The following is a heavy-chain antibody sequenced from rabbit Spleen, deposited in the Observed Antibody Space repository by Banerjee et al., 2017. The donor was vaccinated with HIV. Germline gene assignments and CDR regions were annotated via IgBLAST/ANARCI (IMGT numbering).Heavy chain of an antibody. CDR2: IDSGSSGFT. CDR3: ARDTSSSFSSYGMAL. Sequence: QEQLVESGGGLVKPGASLTLTCIASGVSFSGSSYMCWVRQAPGKGLEWIACIDSGSSGFTYFASWAKGRFTISKTSSTTVTLHMTSLTAADTATYFCARDTSSSFSSYGMALWGPGTLVTVS. D-gene: IGHD1-1*01. J-gene: IGHJ6*01. CDR1: GVSFSGSSY. V-gene: IGHV1S45*01.